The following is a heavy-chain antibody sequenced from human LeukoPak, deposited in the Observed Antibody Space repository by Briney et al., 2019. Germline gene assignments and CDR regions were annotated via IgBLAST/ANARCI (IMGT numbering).Heavy chain of an antibody. CDR2: IYSGGST. V-gene: IGHV3-53*01. J-gene: IGHJ3*02. D-gene: IGHD3-10*01. Sequence: GGSLRPSCAASGFTVSSNYMSWVRQAPGKGLEWVSVIYSGGSTYYADSVKGRFTISRDNSKNTLYLQMNSLRAEDTAVYYCARFGELFDAFDIWGQGTMVTVSS. CDR3: ARFGELFDAFDI. CDR1: GFTVSSNY.